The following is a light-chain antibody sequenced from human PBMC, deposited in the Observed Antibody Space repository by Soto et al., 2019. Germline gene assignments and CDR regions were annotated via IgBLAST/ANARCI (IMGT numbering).Light chain of an antibody. V-gene: IGKV1-39*01. CDR1: QSISIN. CDR2: AAS. J-gene: IGKJ5*01. Sequence: DIQMTQSPSSLSASVGDRVTITCRASQSISINLNWYQQKPGKAPKLLIYAASNLQSGVPSTFSGSGSGTDFTLTISSLPPEDFATYYCQQTDTIPSTFGQGTRLEN. CDR3: QQTDTIPST.